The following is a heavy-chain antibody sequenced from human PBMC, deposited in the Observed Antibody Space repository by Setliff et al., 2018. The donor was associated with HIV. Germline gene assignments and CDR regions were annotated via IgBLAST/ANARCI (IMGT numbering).Heavy chain of an antibody. V-gene: IGHV1-8*02. CDR2: MNPNSGNT. CDR3: ARGGGVYCSGGSCYTSVDFQH. J-gene: IGHJ1*01. Sequence: ASVKVSCKASGYTFTSYDINWVRQATGQGLEWKGWMNPNSGNTGYAQKFQGRVTMTRNTSIRTAYMELSSLRSEDTAVYYCARGGGVYCSGGSCYTSVDFQHWGQGTLVTVSS. CDR1: GYTFTSYD. D-gene: IGHD2-15*01.